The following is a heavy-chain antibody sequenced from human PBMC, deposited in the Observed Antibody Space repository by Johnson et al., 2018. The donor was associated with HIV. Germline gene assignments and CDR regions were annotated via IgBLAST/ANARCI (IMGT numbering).Heavy chain of an antibody. CDR1: GFTFSDFY. Sequence: QVQLVESGGGLVKPGGSLRLSCAVSGFTFSDFYMSWIRQAPGKGLEWVSVICWNSASKDYADSVKGRFTISRDNAKNSLYLQMNSLRAEATALYYCARDSYRNDDAFDIWGQGTMVTVSS. CDR2: ICWNSASK. CDR3: ARDSYRNDDAFDI. J-gene: IGHJ3*02. V-gene: IGHV3-11*05. D-gene: IGHD1-14*01.